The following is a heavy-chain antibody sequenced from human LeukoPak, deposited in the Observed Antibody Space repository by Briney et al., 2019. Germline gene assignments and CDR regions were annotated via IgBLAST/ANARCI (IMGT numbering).Heavy chain of an antibody. CDR3: AREIPGRVAADC. D-gene: IGHD2-15*01. CDR1: GFTFSDYS. V-gene: IGHV3-48*01. Sequence: GGSLRLSCAASGFTFSDYSMNWVRQAPGKGLEWISYIGGRGDGISYADSVKGRFTVSRDNAKNSLFLQMNRLRGEDTAIYFCAREIPGRVAADCWGQGTLVTVSS. CDR2: IGGRGDGI. J-gene: IGHJ4*02.